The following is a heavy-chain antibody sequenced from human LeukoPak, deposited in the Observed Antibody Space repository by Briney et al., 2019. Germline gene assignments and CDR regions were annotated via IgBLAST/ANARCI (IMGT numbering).Heavy chain of an antibody. D-gene: IGHD2-15*01. CDR1: NGSISSSSYF. J-gene: IGHJ4*02. CDR2: IYYSGST. Sequence: SETLSLTCTVSNGSISSSSYFWGWIRQPPGKGLEWIGSIYYSGSTYYNPSLKSRVTISVDTSKNQFSLKLSSVTAADTAVYFCARAASDIVVVVAPRYFDYWGQGTLVTVSS. CDR3: ARAASDIVVVVAPRYFDY. V-gene: IGHV4-39*07.